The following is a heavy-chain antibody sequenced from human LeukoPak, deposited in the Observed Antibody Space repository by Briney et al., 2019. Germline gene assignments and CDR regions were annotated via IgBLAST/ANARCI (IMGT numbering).Heavy chain of an antibody. J-gene: IGHJ4*02. CDR1: GFTFSSYG. V-gene: IGHV3-30*02. D-gene: IGHD6-13*01. CDR2: IRYDGSNK. Sequence: GGSLRLSCAASGFTFSSYGMHWVRQAPGKGLEWVAFIRYDGSNKYYADSVKGRFTISRDNSKNTLYLQMNSLRAEDTAVYYCAKSGAAAATRGVYFDYWGQGTLVTVSS. CDR3: AKSGAAAATRGVYFDY.